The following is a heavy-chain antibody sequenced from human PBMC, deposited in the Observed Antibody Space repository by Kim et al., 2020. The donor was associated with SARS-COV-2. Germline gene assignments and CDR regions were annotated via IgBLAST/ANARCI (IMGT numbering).Heavy chain of an antibody. J-gene: IGHJ4*02. V-gene: IGHV3-23*01. Sequence: YVDAVQGRFTISRDTSKNTLYLQMNGLSAEDTAVYYCAKQITMVRGVHNYWGQGTLVTVSS. CDR3: AKQITMVRGVHNY. D-gene: IGHD3-10*01.